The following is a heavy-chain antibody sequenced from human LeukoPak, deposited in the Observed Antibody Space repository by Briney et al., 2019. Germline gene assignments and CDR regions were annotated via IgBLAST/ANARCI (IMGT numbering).Heavy chain of an antibody. V-gene: IGHV3-21*01. CDR3: ARVRPPHISSSYYYYMDV. CDR2: ISSSSSYI. Sequence: GGSLRLSCAASGFTFSSYSMNWVRQAPGKGLEWVSSISSSSSYIYYADSVKGRFTISRGNAKNSLYLQMNSLRAEDTAVYYCARVRPPHISSSYYYYMDVWGKGTTVTVSS. J-gene: IGHJ6*03. CDR1: GFTFSSYS. D-gene: IGHD6-6*01.